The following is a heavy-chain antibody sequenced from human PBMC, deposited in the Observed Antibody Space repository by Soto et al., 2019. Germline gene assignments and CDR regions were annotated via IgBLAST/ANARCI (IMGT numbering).Heavy chain of an antibody. CDR2: TYYRSKWYN. D-gene: IGHD3-10*01. CDR1: GDSVSSNSAA. CDR3: ARAILAGRDWFGMPDS. Sequence: QVQLQQSGPGLLKPSQTLSLTCAISGDSVSSNSAAWNWVRQSPSRGLEWLGRTYYRSKWYNDYAVTVKSRIAVTPDTSHNQFSLQLNSVTPEDSAVYFCARAILAGRDWFGMPDSWGQGTLVTVSS. J-gene: IGHJ4*02. V-gene: IGHV6-1*01.